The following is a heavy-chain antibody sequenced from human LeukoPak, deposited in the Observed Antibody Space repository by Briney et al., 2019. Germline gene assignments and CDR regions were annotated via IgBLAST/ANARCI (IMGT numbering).Heavy chain of an antibody. CDR1: GGSISSYY. V-gene: IGHV4-59*08. D-gene: IGHD5-24*01. J-gene: IGHJ3*02. Sequence: SETLSLTCTVSGGSISSYYWSWLRQPPGKGLEWIGYIYYSGSTNYNPSLKSRVTISVDTSKNQFSLKLSSVTAADTAVYYCASSDADDAFDIWGQGTMVTVSS. CDR2: IYYSGST. CDR3: ASSDADDAFDI.